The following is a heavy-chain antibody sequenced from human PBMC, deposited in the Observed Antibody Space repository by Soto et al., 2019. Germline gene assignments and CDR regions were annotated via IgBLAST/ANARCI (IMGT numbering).Heavy chain of an antibody. J-gene: IGHJ4*02. CDR2: LYTRGTT. CDR1: GASVSNFY. D-gene: IGHD3-16*01. Sequence: SETLSLACSVSGASVSNFYWSWIRQSAGKGLEWIGRLYTRGTTDYNPSLKSRVTMSIDTSKNRVSLSLTSVTAADTAVYYCAKGGTYYFDSWGQGIVVTVSS. CDR3: AKGGTYYFDS. V-gene: IGHV4-4*07.